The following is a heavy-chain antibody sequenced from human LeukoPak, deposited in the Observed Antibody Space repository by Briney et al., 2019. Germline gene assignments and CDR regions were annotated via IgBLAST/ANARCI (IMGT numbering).Heavy chain of an antibody. V-gene: IGHV4-30-4*01. CDR2: IYYSGST. Sequence: SETLSLTCTVSGGSISSGDYYWSWIRQPPGKGLEWIGYIYYSGSTYYNPSLKSRVTISVDTSKNQFSLKLSSVTAADTAVYYCARGWGYSYSIDAFDIWGQGTWSPSLQ. CDR3: ARGWGYSYSIDAFDI. J-gene: IGHJ3*02. D-gene: IGHD5-18*01. CDR1: GGSISSGDYY.